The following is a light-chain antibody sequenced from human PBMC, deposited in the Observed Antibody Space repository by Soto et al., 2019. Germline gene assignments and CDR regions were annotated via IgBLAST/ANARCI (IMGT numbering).Light chain of an antibody. CDR3: TSYTSCTPFYV. V-gene: IGLV2-14*03. J-gene: IGLJ1*01. CDR2: GVY. CDR1: RTAVDGYDY. Sequence: QSALTQPASVSRAAAQSLAISYNGIRTAVDGYDYVSWYQQHPGQAPQLIIYGVYNRPSGVSHRFSGSKSGDTASLTISGLQAEDEADYYCTSYTSCTPFYVFGTGTKVTVL.